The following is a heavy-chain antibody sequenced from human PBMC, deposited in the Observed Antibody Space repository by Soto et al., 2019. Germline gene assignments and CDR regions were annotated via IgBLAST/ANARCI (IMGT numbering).Heavy chain of an antibody. CDR1: GFTFSSYA. Sequence: GGSLRLSCAATGFTFSSYALSWVRQAPGKGLEWVSSISSNNDYIYYGDSVKGRFTISRDNAKNSLYLQMNSVRVEGTAVYYCARGGDPSGSWPRYWGQGT. CDR2: ISSNNDYI. CDR3: ARGGDPSGSWPRY. D-gene: IGHD5-12*01. V-gene: IGHV3-21*01. J-gene: IGHJ4*02.